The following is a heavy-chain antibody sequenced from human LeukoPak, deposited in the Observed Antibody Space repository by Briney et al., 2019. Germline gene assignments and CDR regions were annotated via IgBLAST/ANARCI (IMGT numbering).Heavy chain of an antibody. CDR2: ISGSGGSI. CDR3: AKDQTIAAAGNWFDP. J-gene: IGHJ5*02. V-gene: IGHV3-23*01. D-gene: IGHD6-13*01. Sequence: GGSLRLSCAASGFTFSSYAMSWVRQAPGKGLEWVSAISGSGGSIYYADSVKGRFTISRDNSKNTLYLQMNSLRAEDTAVYYCAKDQTIAAAGNWFDPWGQGTLVTVSS. CDR1: GFTFSSYA.